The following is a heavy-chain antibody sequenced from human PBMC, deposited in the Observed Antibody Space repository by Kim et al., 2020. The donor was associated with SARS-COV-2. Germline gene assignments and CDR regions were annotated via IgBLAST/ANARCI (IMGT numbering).Heavy chain of an antibody. D-gene: IGHD4-17*01. CDR3: ARRDSHDYGDYGPSGFDY. Sequence: SETLSLTCTVSGGSISSGGYYWSWIRQHPGKGLEWIGYIYYSGSTYYNPSLKSRVTISVDTSKNQFSLKLSSVTAADTAVYYCARRDSHDYGDYGPSGFDYWGQGTLVTVSS. CDR2: IYYSGST. CDR1: GGSISSGGYY. V-gene: IGHV4-31*03. J-gene: IGHJ4*02.